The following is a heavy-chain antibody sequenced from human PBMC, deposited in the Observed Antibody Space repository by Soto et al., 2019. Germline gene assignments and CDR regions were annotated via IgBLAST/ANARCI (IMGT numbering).Heavy chain of an antibody. D-gene: IGHD2-21*02. V-gene: IGHV1-69*13. Sequence: SVKVSCKXSGGTFSSYAISWVRQAPGQGLEWMGGIIPIFGTANYAQKFQGRVTITADESTSTAYMELSSLRSEDTAVYYCASKHLAYCGGDCPSIQYYGMDVWGQGTTVTVSS. CDR2: IIPIFGTA. J-gene: IGHJ6*02. CDR3: ASKHLAYCGGDCPSIQYYGMDV. CDR1: GGTFSSYA.